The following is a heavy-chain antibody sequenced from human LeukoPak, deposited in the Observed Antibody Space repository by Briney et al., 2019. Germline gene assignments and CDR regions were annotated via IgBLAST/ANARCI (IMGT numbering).Heavy chain of an antibody. CDR2: IIPILGIA. D-gene: IGHD6-19*01. J-gene: IGHJ5*02. CDR3: ALTGYSSGWTPVNWFDP. Sequence: ASVKVSCKASGGTFSSYTIGWVRQAPGQGLEWMGRIIPILGIANYAQKFQGRVTITADKSTSTAYMELSSLRSEDTAVYYCALTGYSSGWTPVNWFDPWGQGTLVTVSS. CDR1: GGTFSSYT. V-gene: IGHV1-69*02.